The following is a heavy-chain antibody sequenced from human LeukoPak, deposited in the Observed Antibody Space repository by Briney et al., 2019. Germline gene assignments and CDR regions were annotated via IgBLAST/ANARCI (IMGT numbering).Heavy chain of an antibody. D-gene: IGHD4-23*01. CDR3: AKGLWVVKAYFLH. CDR1: GFTFSSYG. Sequence: GGSLRLSCAASGFTFSSYGMHWVRQAPGKGLEWLAFIRYDGSNKYYADSVKGRFTISRDNSKNTLYLQMNSLRAEDTAVYYCAKGLWVVKAYFLHWGQGALVTVSS. CDR2: IRYDGSNK. J-gene: IGHJ1*01. V-gene: IGHV3-30*02.